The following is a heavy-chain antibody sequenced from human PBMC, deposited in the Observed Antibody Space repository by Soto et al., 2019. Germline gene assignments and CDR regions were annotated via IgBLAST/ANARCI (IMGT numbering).Heavy chain of an antibody. J-gene: IGHJ4*02. CDR1: NFDFSTYS. Sequence: EVRLVESGGGLVQPGGSLRLSCEASNFDFSTYSMDWVRQAPGKGLEWIAYISGTGFTIHYADSVRGRFTIRRDNNRNSLFLDMNSLSDDDTAVYYCARDRCYDGSCYSASDHWGKGTLVTVS. D-gene: IGHD2-15*01. V-gene: IGHV3-48*02. CDR3: ARDRCYDGSCYSASDH. CDR2: ISGTGFTI.